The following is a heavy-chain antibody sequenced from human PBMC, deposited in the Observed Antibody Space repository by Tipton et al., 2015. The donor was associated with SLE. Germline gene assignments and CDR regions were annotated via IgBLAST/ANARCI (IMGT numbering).Heavy chain of an antibody. V-gene: IGHV3-49*04. Sequence: SLRLSCTVSGFNFGDYAMSWVRQAPGKGLGWVGFIRTKEFGRATEYGASVKGRFTISRDDSKSIAYLEMNSLKTEDTAVYYCTRDGPVMLDYWGQGTLVTVSS. J-gene: IGHJ4*02. D-gene: IGHD3-16*01. CDR3: TRDGPVMLDY. CDR1: GFNFGDYA. CDR2: IRTKEFGRAT.